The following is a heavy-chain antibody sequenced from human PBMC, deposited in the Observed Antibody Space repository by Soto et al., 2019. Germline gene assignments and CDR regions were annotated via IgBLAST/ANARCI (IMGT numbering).Heavy chain of an antibody. CDR3: ARGPPTVVTVTGGGWYFDY. CDR1: GYTFTSYG. D-gene: IGHD4-17*01. J-gene: IGHJ4*02. Sequence: QVQLVQSGAEVKKPGASVKVSCNASGYTFTSYGISWVRQAPGQGLEWMGWISAYNGNTNYAQKLQGRVTMTTDTSTSTAYMELRSLRSDDTAVYYCARGPPTVVTVTGGGWYFDYLGQGTLVTVSS. CDR2: ISAYNGNT. V-gene: IGHV1-18*01.